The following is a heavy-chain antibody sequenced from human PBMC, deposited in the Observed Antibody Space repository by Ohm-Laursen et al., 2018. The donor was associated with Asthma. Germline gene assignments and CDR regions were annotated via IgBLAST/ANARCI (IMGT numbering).Heavy chain of an antibody. V-gene: IGHV3-33*08. CDR1: GFTFGTYG. CDR2: IWNDGSND. CDR3: ARDGKSSITAHWFDS. Sequence: RSLRLSCAASGFTFGTYGMHWVRQAPGKGLEWVAVIWNDGSNDHYSDSVKGRFTISRDNSKNTLFLQMNSLRVEDTAVYYCARDGKSSITAHWFDSWGQGTLVTVSS. J-gene: IGHJ5*01. D-gene: IGHD6-6*01.